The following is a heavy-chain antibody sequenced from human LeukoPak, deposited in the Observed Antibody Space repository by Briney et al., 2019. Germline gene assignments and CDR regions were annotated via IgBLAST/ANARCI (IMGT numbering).Heavy chain of an antibody. Sequence: RASVKVSCKASGYTFIGYYMHWVRQAPGEGLEWMGWINPNSGGTNYAQKFQGRVTMTRDTSISTAYMELSRLRSDDTAVYYCARADTGYDAFNIWGQGTMVTVSS. CDR2: INPNSGGT. D-gene: IGHD3-9*01. J-gene: IGHJ3*02. V-gene: IGHV1-2*02. CDR1: GYTFIGYY. CDR3: ARADTGYDAFNI.